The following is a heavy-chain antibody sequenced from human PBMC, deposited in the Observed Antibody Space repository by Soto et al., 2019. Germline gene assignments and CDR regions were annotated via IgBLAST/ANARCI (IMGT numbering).Heavy chain of an antibody. V-gene: IGHV4-61*01. Sequence: PSETLSLTCTVSGGSVSNISDYWSWVRQPPGKWLEWIGYIYYSGSADYNPSLGSRVTISLDTSKNQFSLKLSSVTTADTAVYYCARGVGFGYYYYHMDLWGQGTTVTVYS. D-gene: IGHD3-10*01. J-gene: IGHJ6*02. CDR3: ARGVGFGYYYYHMDL. CDR1: GGSVSNISDY. CDR2: IYYSGSA.